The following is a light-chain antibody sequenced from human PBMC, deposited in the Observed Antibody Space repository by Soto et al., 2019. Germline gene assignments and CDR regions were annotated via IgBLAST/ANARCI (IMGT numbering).Light chain of an antibody. CDR3: QQYGSSVT. Sequence: EIGLTQSPGTLSLSPGERATLSCRASQSVSSSYLAWYQQKPGQAPRLLIYGASSRATGIPDRFSGSGSGTDFTLTISRLEPEDFAVYYCQQYGSSVTFGQGTLLEIK. J-gene: IGKJ5*01. CDR2: GAS. V-gene: IGKV3-20*01. CDR1: QSVSSSY.